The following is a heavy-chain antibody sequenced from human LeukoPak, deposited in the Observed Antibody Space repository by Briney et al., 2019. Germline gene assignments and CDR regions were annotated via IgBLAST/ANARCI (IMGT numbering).Heavy chain of an antibody. CDR1: GYTFTNYY. D-gene: IGHD1-26*01. V-gene: IGHV1-46*01. CDR3: ARESRDLGGDNWFDP. Sequence: GASVKVSCKASGYTFTNYYMHWVRQAPGQGLEWMGIINPSGGSTNYAQKFQGRVTMTRDTSISTAYMELSRLRSDDTAVYYCARESRDLGGDNWFDPWGQGTLVTVSS. J-gene: IGHJ5*02. CDR2: INPSGGST.